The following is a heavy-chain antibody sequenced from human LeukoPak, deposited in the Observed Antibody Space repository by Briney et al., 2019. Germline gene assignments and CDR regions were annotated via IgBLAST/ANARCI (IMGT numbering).Heavy chain of an antibody. CDR1: GGSISSSSYY. J-gene: IGHJ3*02. D-gene: IGHD3-22*01. V-gene: IGHV4-39*01. CDR2: IYYSGST. CDR3: EMTTGRYDSSGYLGALDI. Sequence: SETLSLTCTVSGGSISSSSYYWGWIRQPPGKGLEWIGSIYYSGSTYYNPSLKSRVTISVDTSKNQFSLKLSSVTAADTAVYYCEMTTGRYDSSGYLGALDIWGQGTMVTVSS.